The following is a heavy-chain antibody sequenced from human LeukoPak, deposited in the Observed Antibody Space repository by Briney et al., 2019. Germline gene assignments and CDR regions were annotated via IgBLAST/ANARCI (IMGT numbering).Heavy chain of an antibody. CDR1: GGSISSSSYY. D-gene: IGHD1-26*01. J-gene: IGHJ4*02. CDR3: ARVGGRYSGSYSVDY. V-gene: IGHV4-39*07. Sequence: SETLSLTCTVSGGSISSSSYYWGWIRQPPGKGLEWIVSIYYSGSTYYNPSLKSRVTISVDTSKNQFSLKLISVTAADTAVYYCARVGGRYSGSYSVDYWGQGTLVTVSS. CDR2: IYYSGST.